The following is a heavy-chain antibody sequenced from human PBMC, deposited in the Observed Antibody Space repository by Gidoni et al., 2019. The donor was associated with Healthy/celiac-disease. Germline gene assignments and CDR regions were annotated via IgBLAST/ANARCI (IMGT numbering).Heavy chain of an antibody. D-gene: IGHD3-3*01. CDR2: IKQDGSEK. V-gene: IGHV3-7*03. J-gene: IGHJ4*02. Sequence: EVQLVESGGGLVQPGGSLRLSCAASGLTFSSYWRSWVRQAPGKGLEWVANIKQDGSEKYYVDSVKGRFTISRDNAKNSLYLQMNSLRAEDTAVYYCASTIFGVVIAGYWGQGTLVTVSS. CDR3: ASTIFGVVIAGY. CDR1: GLTFSSYW.